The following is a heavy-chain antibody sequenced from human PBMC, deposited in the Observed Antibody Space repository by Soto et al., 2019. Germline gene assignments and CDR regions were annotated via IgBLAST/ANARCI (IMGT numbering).Heavy chain of an antibody. CDR2: IHYSGAT. J-gene: IGHJ6*03. Sequence: PSETLSLTCTVSGGSINNYYWSWIRQSPGKGLEWIGYIHYSGATNYNPSLKSRVTISVDTSKKQFSLKLSSVTAADTAVYYCARGSGYFSSTSCYMGGYYMDVWGKGTTVTVSS. CDR1: GGSINNYY. V-gene: IGHV4-59*12. CDR3: ARGSGYFSSTSCYMGGYYMDV. D-gene: IGHD2-2*02.